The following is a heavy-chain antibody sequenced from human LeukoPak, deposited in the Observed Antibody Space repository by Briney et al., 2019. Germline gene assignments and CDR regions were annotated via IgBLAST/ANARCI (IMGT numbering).Heavy chain of an antibody. CDR2: INHSGST. V-gene: IGHV4-34*01. CDR1: GGSFSGYY. D-gene: IGHD2-15*01. CDR3: ASGGCSGGSCSPFDY. J-gene: IGHJ4*02. Sequence: SETLSLTCAVYGGSFSGYYWSWIRKPPRKGLEWIGEINHSGSTNYNPSLKSRVTISVDMSKNQFSLKLSSVTAADTAVYYCASGGCSGGSCSPFDYWGQGTLVTVSS.